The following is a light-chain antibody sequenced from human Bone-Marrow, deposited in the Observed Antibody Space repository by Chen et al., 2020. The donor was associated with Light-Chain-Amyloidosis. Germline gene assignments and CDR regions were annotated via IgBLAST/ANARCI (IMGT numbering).Light chain of an antibody. V-gene: IGLV3-25*03. J-gene: IGLJ2*01. CDR1: DLPTKY. CDR3: QSAGRSGTQEVI. Sequence: SYELTQPPSVSVSPGQTARITCSGDDLPTKYAYWYQQKPGQAPVLVIHRDTERPSGISERFSGSSSGTTATLTISGVQAEDEADYHCQSAGRSGTQEVIFGGGTKLTVL. CDR2: RDT.